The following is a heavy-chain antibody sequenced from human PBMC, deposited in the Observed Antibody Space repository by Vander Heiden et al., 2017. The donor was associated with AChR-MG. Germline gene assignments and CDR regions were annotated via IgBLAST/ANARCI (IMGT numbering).Heavy chain of an antibody. CDR2: ISSSSSTI. CDR1: GFTFSSYS. CDR3: ARFYYYDSSGYYFDWYFDL. D-gene: IGHD3-22*01. V-gene: IGHV3-48*02. Sequence: EVQLVESGGGLVQPGGSLRLPCAASGFTFSSYSMNWVRQAPGKGLEWVSYISSSSSTIYYADSVKGRFTISRDNAKNSLYLQMNSLRDEDTAVYYCARFYYYDSSGYYFDWYFDLWGRGTLVTVSS. J-gene: IGHJ2*01.